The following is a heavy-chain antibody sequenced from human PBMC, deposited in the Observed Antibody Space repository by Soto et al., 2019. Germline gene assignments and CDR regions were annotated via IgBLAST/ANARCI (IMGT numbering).Heavy chain of an antibody. Sequence: PGGSLRLSCAASGFTFSSYAMHWVRQAPGKGLEWVAFISYDGSNKYYADSVKGRFTISRDNSKNTLYLQMNGLRAEDTAVYYCARDAISGYYFDYWGQGTLATVSS. V-gene: IGHV3-30-3*01. J-gene: IGHJ4*02. CDR1: GFTFSSYA. CDR3: ARDAISGYYFDY. CDR2: ISYDGSNK. D-gene: IGHD3-22*01.